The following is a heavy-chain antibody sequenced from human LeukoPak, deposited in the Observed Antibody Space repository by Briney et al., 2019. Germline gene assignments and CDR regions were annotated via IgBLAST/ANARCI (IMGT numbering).Heavy chain of an antibody. CDR2: IYPGDSDT. J-gene: IGHJ4*02. CDR3: ARYRYGSGTTGGYFDY. D-gene: IGHD3-10*01. Sequence: GESLKISCQGSGYSLTSYWIGWVRQMPGKGLEWMGIIYPGDSDTRYSPSFQGQVTISADKSISTAYLQWSSLKASDTAMYYCARYRYGSGTTGGYFDYWGQGTLVTVSS. V-gene: IGHV5-51*01. CDR1: GYSLTSYW.